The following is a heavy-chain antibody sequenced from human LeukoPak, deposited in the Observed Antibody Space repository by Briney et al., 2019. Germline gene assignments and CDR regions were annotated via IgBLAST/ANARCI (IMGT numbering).Heavy chain of an antibody. V-gene: IGHV3-33*06. CDR1: GFTFSSYG. Sequence: GGSLRLSCAASGFTFSSYGMHWVRQAPGKGLEWVAVIWYDGSNKYYADSVKGRFTISRDNSKSTLYLQMNSLRAEDTAVYYCAKDRVYYDFWSGYYRGYYFDYWGQGTLVTVSS. D-gene: IGHD3-3*01. J-gene: IGHJ4*02. CDR2: IWYDGSNK. CDR3: AKDRVYYDFWSGYYRGYYFDY.